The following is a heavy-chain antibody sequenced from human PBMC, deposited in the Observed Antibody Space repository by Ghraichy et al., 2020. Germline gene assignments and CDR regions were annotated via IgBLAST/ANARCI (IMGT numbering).Heavy chain of an antibody. Sequence: ASVKVSCKASGYTFTSYDINWVRQANGQGLEWMGWMNPNSGNTVYAQNFQGRVTMTRNTSISTAYMELSSLRSDDTAVYYCARGSTMVRGVSPTGYYGMDVWGQGTTVTVSS. CDR3: ARGSTMVRGVSPTGYYGMDV. V-gene: IGHV1-8*01. J-gene: IGHJ6*02. CDR2: MNPNSGNT. CDR1: GYTFTSYD. D-gene: IGHD3-10*01.